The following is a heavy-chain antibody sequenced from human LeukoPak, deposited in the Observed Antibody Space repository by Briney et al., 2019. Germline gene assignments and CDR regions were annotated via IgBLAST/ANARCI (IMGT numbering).Heavy chain of an antibody. CDR1: GFTFSSYA. V-gene: IGHV3-30-3*01. CDR3: ARERIGVAARRGFDY. CDR2: ISYDESNK. D-gene: IGHD6-6*01. J-gene: IGHJ4*02. Sequence: GGSLRLSCAASGFTFSSYAMHWVRQAPGKGLEWVAVISYDESNKYYADSVKGRFTISRDNSKNTLYLQMNSLRAEDTAVYYCARERIGVAARRGFDYWGQGTLVTVSS.